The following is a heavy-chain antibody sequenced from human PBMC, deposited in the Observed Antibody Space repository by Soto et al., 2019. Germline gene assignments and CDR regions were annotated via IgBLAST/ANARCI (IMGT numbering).Heavy chain of an antibody. CDR1: GFTFSSYA. V-gene: IGHV3-30-3*01. Sequence: LRLSCAASGFTFSSYAMHWVRQAPGKGLEWVAVISYDGSNKYYADSVKGRFTISRDNSKNTLYLQMNSLRAEDTAVYYCARVPPYSAYYFDYWGQGTLVTVSS. J-gene: IGHJ4*02. D-gene: IGHD4-4*01. CDR3: ARVPPYSAYYFDY. CDR2: ISYDGSNK.